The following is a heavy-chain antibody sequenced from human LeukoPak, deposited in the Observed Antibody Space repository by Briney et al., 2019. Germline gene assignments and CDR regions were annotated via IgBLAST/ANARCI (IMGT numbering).Heavy chain of an antibody. J-gene: IGHJ6*03. Sequence: SETLSLTCAVYGGSFSGYYWSWIRQPPGKGLEWIGEINHSGSTNYNPSLKSRVTISVDTSKNQFSLKLSSVTAADTAVYYCARHGDYRYYYYYMDVWGKGTTVTVSS. CDR1: GGSFSGYY. V-gene: IGHV4-34*01. CDR2: INHSGST. D-gene: IGHD4-17*01. CDR3: ARHGDYRYYYYYMDV.